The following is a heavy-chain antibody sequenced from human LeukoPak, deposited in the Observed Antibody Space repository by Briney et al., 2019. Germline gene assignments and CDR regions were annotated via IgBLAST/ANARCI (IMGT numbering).Heavy chain of an antibody. CDR2: ISSSGSTI. V-gene: IGHV3-11*01. J-gene: IGHJ4*02. D-gene: IGHD3-9*01. Sequence: PGGSLRLSCAASGFTFSDYYMSWIRQAPGKGLEWVSYISSSGSTIYYADSVKGRFTISWDNAKNSLYLQMNSLRAEDTAVYYCARTSTGGSDYDILTGYYNRRGAFDYWGQGTLVTVSS. CDR3: ARTSTGGSDYDILTGYYNRRGAFDY. CDR1: GFTFSDYY.